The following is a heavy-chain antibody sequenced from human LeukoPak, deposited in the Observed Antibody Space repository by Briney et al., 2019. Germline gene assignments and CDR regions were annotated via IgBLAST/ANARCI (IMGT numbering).Heavy chain of an antibody. J-gene: IGHJ4*02. CDR3: ARDKRGSLDY. CDR2: IYYSGST. V-gene: IGHV4-31*03. Sequence: SQTLSLTCTVSGGSISSGVYYWSWIRQHPRKVLEWIGYIYYSGSTYYNPSLKSRVTISVDTSKNQFSLKLSSVTAADTAVYYCARDKRGSLDYWGQGTLVTVSS. CDR1: GGSISSGVYY.